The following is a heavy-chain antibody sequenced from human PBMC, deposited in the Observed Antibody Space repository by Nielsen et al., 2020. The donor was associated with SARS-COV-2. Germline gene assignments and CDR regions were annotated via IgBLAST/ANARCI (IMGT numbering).Heavy chain of an antibody. D-gene: IGHD3-10*01. CDR1: GFTFDDYA. CDR3: AKDGLWFGDPGDYYGMDV. J-gene: IGHJ6*02. Sequence: SLKISCAASGFTFDDYAMHWVRQAPGKGLEWVSGISWNSGSIGYADSVKGRFTISRDNAKNSLYLQMNSLRAEDTAVYYCAKDGLWFGDPGDYYGMDVWGQGTTVTVSS. V-gene: IGHV3-9*01. CDR2: ISWNSGSI.